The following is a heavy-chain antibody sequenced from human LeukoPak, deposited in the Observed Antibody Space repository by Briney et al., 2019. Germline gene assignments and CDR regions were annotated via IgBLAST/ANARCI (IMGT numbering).Heavy chain of an antibody. CDR1: VFTFRPHY. CDR3: ARHRYFYFDL. D-gene: IGHD3-9*01. J-gene: IGHJ4*02. Sequence: GGSLRLSCAASVFTFRPHYMGWVRQTPEKGLEWVANIKDDGTQTFYMDSVKGRFTISRDNAKNSVYLQMNRLRAEDTAVYYCARHRYFYFDLWGQGNLVSVSS. V-gene: IGHV3-7*01. CDR2: IKDDGTQT.